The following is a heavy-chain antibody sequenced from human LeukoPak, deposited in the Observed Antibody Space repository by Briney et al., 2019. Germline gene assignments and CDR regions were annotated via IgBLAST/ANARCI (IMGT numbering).Heavy chain of an antibody. V-gene: IGHV4-39*07. CDR1: GGSISSSSYY. D-gene: IGHD6-19*01. CDR3: ARDWGSGWSF. CDR2: IYYSGST. Sequence: SETLSLTCTVSGGSISSSSYYWGWIRQPPGKGLEWIGSIYYSGSTYYNPSLKSRVTMSVDTSKNQFSLKLSSVTAADTAVYYCARDWGSGWSFWGQGTLVTVSS. J-gene: IGHJ4*02.